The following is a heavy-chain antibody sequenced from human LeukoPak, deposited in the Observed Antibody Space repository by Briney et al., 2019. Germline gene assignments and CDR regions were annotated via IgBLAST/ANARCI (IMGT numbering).Heavy chain of an antibody. CDR3: ARDQYDTWSRRGNFDS. D-gene: IGHD3-3*01. V-gene: IGHV3-7*03. J-gene: IGHJ4*02. CDR2: IKLDGSEK. CDR1: GFTFGKYW. Sequence: GGSLRLSCVASGFTFGKYWMSWVRQAPGKGLEWVANIKLDGSEKNYVDSVKGRFTISRDNTKNSLYLQMNSLRVEDAAVFYCARDQYDTWSRRGNFDSWGQGTLVIVSS.